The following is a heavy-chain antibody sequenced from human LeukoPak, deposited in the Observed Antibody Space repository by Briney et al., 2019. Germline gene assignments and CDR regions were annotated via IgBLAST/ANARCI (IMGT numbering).Heavy chain of an antibody. CDR3: ARDQVAAAALDAFDI. CDR2: ISSSSSYI. D-gene: IGHD6-13*01. CDR1: GFTFRSYS. J-gene: IGHJ3*02. Sequence: GGSLRLSCAASGFTFRSYSMHWLRQAPGKGLEWVSSISSSSSYIYYADLVKGRFTISRENAKISLYLQMNSVRGQDRGVYYCARDQVAAAALDAFDIWGQGTMVTVSS. V-gene: IGHV3-21*01.